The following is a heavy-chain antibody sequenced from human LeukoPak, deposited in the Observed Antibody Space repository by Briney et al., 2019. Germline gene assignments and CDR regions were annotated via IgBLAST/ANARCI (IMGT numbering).Heavy chain of an antibody. Sequence: PAETLSLTCTVSGGSISSYYWSWIRQPPGKGQEWNGYIYYTASTNYTPSLKSPVTISLDPSKNQFSLKLSSVTAADTAVYYCARHYYDSSGYRYYFDYWGQGTLVTVSS. CDR2: IYYTAST. J-gene: IGHJ4*02. V-gene: IGHV4-59*08. D-gene: IGHD3-22*01. CDR1: GGSISSYY. CDR3: ARHYYDSSGYRYYFDY.